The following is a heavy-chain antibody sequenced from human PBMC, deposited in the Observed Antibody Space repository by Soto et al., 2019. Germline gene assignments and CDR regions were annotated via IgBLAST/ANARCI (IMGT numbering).Heavy chain of an antibody. CDR3: ARAGVVYYDSSGYAVGDYFDY. CDR1: GGSVSSGSYY. Sequence: SETLSLTCTVSGGSVSSGSYYWSWIRQPPGKGLEWIGYIYYSGSTNYNPSLKSRVTISVDTSKNQFSLKLSSVTAAYTAVYYCARAGVVYYDSSGYAVGDYFDYWGQGTQVTVS. J-gene: IGHJ4*02. D-gene: IGHD3-22*01. CDR2: IYYSGST. V-gene: IGHV4-61*01.